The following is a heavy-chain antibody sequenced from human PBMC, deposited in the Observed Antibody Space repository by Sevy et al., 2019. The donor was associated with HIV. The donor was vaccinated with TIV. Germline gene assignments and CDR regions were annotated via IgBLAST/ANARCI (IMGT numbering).Heavy chain of an antibody. CDR1: GGSIGSHY. Sequence: SETLSLTCTVSGGSIGSHYWSWIRQPPGKGLEWIAYMHYSGSTNHNPSLKSGVTVSLDTSKNRFSVQLTSVTAADTAVYYCARAARVAVAGIYYFDIWGQGTLVTVSS. D-gene: IGHD6-19*01. V-gene: IGHV4-59*11. CDR2: MHYSGST. CDR3: ARAARVAVAGIYYFDI. J-gene: IGHJ4*02.